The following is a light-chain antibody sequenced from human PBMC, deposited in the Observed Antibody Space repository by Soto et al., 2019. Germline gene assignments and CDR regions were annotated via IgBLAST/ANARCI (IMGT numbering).Light chain of an antibody. CDR3: QQYNNSPPWT. Sequence: DIVLTQSPATLSLSPGERATLSCRASQSVRTYLAWYQQKSGQAPRLLIYDASTRATGIPARFSGSGSGTEFTLTISRLQPEDFAVYYCQQYNNSPPWTFGQGTKVDIK. V-gene: IGKV3D-15*01. CDR2: DAS. CDR1: QSVRTY. J-gene: IGKJ1*01.